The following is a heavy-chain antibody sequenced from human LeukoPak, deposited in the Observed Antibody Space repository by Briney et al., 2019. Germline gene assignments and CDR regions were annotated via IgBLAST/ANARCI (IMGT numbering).Heavy chain of an antibody. Sequence: PSETLSLTCTVSGGSISSSSYYWGWIRQPPGKGLEWIGSIYYSGSTYYNPSLKSRVTISVDTSKNQFSLKLSSVTAADTAVYYCASRSPYYYDILTWGQGTLVTVSS. CDR2: IYYSGST. D-gene: IGHD3-9*01. CDR3: ASRSPYYYDILT. J-gene: IGHJ5*02. V-gene: IGHV4-39*07. CDR1: GGSISSSSYY.